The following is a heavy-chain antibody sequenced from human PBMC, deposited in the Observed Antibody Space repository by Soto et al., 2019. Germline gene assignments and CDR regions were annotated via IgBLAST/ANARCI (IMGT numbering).Heavy chain of an antibody. V-gene: IGHV3-33*01. CDR2: IWYDGSNK. J-gene: IGHJ4*02. CDR1: GFTFSSYG. CDR3: AREIIAVAGTFGVDFDD. D-gene: IGHD6-19*01. Sequence: QVQLVESGGGVVQPGRSLRLSCASSGFTFSSYGMHWVRQAPGKGLEWVAVIWYDGSNKYYADSVKGRLTISRDNSKNKLYLQRNSLRAEDAAVYYCAREIIAVAGTFGVDFDDWGQGTLVTVSS.